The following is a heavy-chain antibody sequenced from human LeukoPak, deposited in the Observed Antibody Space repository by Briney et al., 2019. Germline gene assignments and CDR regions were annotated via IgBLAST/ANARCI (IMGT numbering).Heavy chain of an antibody. Sequence: GGSLRLSCAASGFTFSSYGMTWVRQAPGKGLEWISGTSGSGGSTYYANSVKGRFTISRDTSENTLYLEMHSLRAEDTAIYYCAKDQLAGKNYHYYMDVWGKGTTVTVSS. V-gene: IGHV3-23*01. CDR3: AKDQLAGKNYHYYMDV. CDR2: TSGSGGST. J-gene: IGHJ6*03. D-gene: IGHD1-14*01. CDR1: GFTFSSYG.